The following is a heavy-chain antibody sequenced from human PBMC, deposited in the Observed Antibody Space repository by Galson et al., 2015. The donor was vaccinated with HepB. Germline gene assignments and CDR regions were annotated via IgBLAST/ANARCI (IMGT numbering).Heavy chain of an antibody. CDR3: ARAGYCTNGVCYHSFDY. V-gene: IGHV6-1*01. CDR2: TYYRSKWYN. Sequence: CAISGDSVSSNSAAWNWIRQSPSRGLEWLGRTYYRSKWYNDYAVSVKSRITINPDTSKNQFSLQLNSVTPEDTAVYYCARAGYCTNGVCYHSFDYWGQGTLVTVSS. D-gene: IGHD2-8*01. CDR1: GDSVSSNSAA. J-gene: IGHJ4*02.